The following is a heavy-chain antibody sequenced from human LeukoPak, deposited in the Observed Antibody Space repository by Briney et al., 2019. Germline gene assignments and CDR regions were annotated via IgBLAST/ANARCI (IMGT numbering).Heavy chain of an antibody. CDR3: ARGRYSSRSGGYYFDI. D-gene: IGHD2-2*01. Sequence: GRSLRLSCVVSGFNSEDHAMNWDRQAPGKGLEWVANIKKDGIEKYYVESVKGRFTISRDNAKNSLSLQMNSLRAEDTAVYYCARGRYSSRSGGYYFDIWGQGTLVTVSS. J-gene: IGHJ4*02. CDR2: IKKDGIEK. CDR1: GFNSEDHA. V-gene: IGHV3-7*01.